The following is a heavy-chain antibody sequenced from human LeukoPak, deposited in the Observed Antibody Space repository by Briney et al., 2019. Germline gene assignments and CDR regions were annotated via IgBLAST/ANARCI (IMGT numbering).Heavy chain of an antibody. CDR3: ARGMEVVVDAFDI. V-gene: IGHV1-46*01. CDR2: INPSGGST. CDR1: GYTFTDYF. J-gene: IGHJ3*02. D-gene: IGHD3-22*01. Sequence: ASVKVSCKTSGYTFTDYFINWIRQAPGQGLEWMGIINPSGGSTSYAQKFQGRVTMTRDTSTSTVYMELSSLRSEDTAVYYCARGMEVVVDAFDIWGQGTMATVSS.